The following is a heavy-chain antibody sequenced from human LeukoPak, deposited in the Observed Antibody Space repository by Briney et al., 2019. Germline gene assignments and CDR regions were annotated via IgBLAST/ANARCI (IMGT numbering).Heavy chain of an antibody. CDR2: FDPEDGET. D-gene: IGHD3/OR15-3a*01. CDR1: GYTFTSYY. V-gene: IGHV1-24*01. J-gene: IGHJ6*02. Sequence: GASVKVSCKASGYTFTSYYMHWVRQAPGKGLEWMGGFDPEDGETIYAQKFQGRVTMTEDTSTDTAYMELSSLRSEDTAVYYCATTSGLDYYYYYGMDVWGQGTTVTVSS. CDR3: ATTSGLDYYYYYGMDV.